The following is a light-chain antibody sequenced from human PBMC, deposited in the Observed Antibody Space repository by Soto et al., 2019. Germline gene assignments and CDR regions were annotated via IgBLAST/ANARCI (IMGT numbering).Light chain of an antibody. Sequence: DIQMTQSPSTLSPSVGARVTITCRGSQPIRSCLAWYQAKPGKAPKLLVYDASSLEGGLPSRXSGSRSGXEFTLTISSLQPDDFATYYCHQYNYYRPTFGQGTKVDIK. CDR1: QPIRSC. CDR3: HQYNYYRPT. CDR2: DAS. V-gene: IGKV1-5*01. J-gene: IGKJ1*01.